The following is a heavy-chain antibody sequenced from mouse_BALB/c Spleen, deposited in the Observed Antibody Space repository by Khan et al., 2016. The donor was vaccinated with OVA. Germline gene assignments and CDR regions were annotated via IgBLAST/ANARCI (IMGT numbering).Heavy chain of an antibody. CDR3: ARAYYGNYREAMDY. V-gene: IGHV2-6-7*01. Sequence: VKLEESGPGLVAPSQSLSITCTVSGFSLTGYGVNWVRQPPGKGLEWLGMLWGDGSTDYNSALKSRLNLSKDNSKSQVFLKMNSLQTDDTARYYCARAYYGNYREAMDYWGQGTSVTVAS. J-gene: IGHJ4*01. D-gene: IGHD2-10*01. CDR2: LWGDGST. CDR1: GFSLTGYG.